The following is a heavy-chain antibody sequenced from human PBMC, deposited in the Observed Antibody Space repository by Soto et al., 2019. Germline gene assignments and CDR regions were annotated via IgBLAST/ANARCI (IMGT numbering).Heavy chain of an antibody. J-gene: IGHJ6*02. CDR2: IYYSGST. CDR1: GGSIMSYY. Sequence: SDTLSLTFTVSGGSIMSYYGIWIRQPPGKGLEWIGYIYYSGSTNYNPSLKSGVTISVDTSKNQFSLKLSSVTAADTAVYYCARYKSNYYYGMDVWGQGTTVTVS. D-gene: IGHD1-20*01. V-gene: IGHV4-59*01. CDR3: ARYKSNYYYGMDV.